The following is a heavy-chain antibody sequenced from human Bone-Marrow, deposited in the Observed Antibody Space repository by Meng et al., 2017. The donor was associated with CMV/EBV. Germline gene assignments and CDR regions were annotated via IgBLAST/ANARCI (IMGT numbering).Heavy chain of an antibody. CDR3: ARRIATTGVRFDP. Sequence: ASVKVSCKASGYTFTSYDINWVRQATGQGLEWMGWMNPNSGNTGYAQKFQGRVTITRSTSISTAYMELSSLRSEDTAVYYCARRIATTGVRFDPWGQGSLVTVSS. V-gene: IGHV1-8*03. CDR1: GYTFTSYD. CDR2: MNPNSGNT. D-gene: IGHD6-13*01. J-gene: IGHJ5*02.